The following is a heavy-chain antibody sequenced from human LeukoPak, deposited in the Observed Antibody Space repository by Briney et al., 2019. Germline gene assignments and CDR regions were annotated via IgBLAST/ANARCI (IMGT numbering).Heavy chain of an antibody. CDR1: GFTLGDYA. J-gene: IGHJ6*02. D-gene: IGHD3-22*01. Sequence: GGSLRLSCTASGFTLGDYAMSWFRQAPGKGLEWVGFIGSKAYGGTTEYAASVKGRFTISRDDSKSIAYLQMNSLKTEDTAVYYCSRYYDSSGYSVWGQGTTVTVSS. CDR3: SRYYDSSGYSV. V-gene: IGHV3-49*03. CDR2: IGSKAYGGTT.